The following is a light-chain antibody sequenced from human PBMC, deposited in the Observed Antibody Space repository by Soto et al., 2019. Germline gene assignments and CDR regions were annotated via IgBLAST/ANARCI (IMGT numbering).Light chain of an antibody. CDR2: VAS. CDR3: QQNQAIPPT. V-gene: IGKV1-39*01. CDR1: QSIDTY. Sequence: DIQMTQSPSSLSASVGDRVTVTCRASQSIDTYLNWYQQRPGQAPKLLIYVASTLQSGVPSRFGSSGSGTHFTLTISSLQPEDFATYYCQQNQAIPPTFGQGTRVERK. J-gene: IGKJ1*01.